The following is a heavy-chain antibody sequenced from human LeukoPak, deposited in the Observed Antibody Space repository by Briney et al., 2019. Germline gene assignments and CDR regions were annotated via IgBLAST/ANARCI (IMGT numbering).Heavy chain of an antibody. CDR3: ARGDTYYDFWSGYYSHWFDP. Sequence: SETLSLTCTVSGVSISSYYWSWLRQPPGKGLEWIGYIYYSGSTNYNPSLKSRVTISVDTSKNQFSLKLSSVTAADTAVYYCARGDTYYDFWSGYYSHWFDPWGQGTLVTVSS. J-gene: IGHJ5*02. D-gene: IGHD3-3*01. CDR1: GVSISSYY. V-gene: IGHV4-59*01. CDR2: IYYSGST.